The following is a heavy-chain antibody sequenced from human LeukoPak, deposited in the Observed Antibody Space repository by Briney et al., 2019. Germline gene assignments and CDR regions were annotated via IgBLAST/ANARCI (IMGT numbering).Heavy chain of an antibody. CDR1: GFTFSSYN. D-gene: IGHD6-6*01. CDR2: ISSSSSYI. Sequence: GGSLRLSCAASGFTFSSYNMNWVRQAPGKGLEWVSSISSSSSYIYYADSVKGRFTTSRDNAKNSLYLQMNSLRAEDTAVYYCARELAARPSGDAFDIWGQGTMVTVSS. CDR3: ARELAARPSGDAFDI. J-gene: IGHJ3*02. V-gene: IGHV3-21*01.